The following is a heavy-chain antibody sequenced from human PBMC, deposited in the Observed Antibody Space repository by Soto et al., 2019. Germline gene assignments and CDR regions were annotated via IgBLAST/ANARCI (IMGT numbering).Heavy chain of an antibody. CDR2: ISSSGSII. Sequence: VGSLRLSCVASGFTFSDYYMSWIRQAPGKGLEWVSYISSSGSIIYYADSVKGRFTISRDNAKNSLYLQMNSLRAEDTAVYYCARDLGYYDSSGYFDYWGQGTLVTVSS. J-gene: IGHJ4*02. V-gene: IGHV3-11*01. D-gene: IGHD3-22*01. CDR1: GFTFSDYY. CDR3: ARDLGYYDSSGYFDY.